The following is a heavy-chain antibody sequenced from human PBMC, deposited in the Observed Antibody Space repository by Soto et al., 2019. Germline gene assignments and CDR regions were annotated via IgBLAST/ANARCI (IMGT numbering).Heavy chain of an antibody. CDR1: GFSPTTSGVG. J-gene: IGHJ4*02. V-gene: IGHV2-5*02. CDR3: AHRVLRTVFGLVTTTAIYFDF. D-gene: IGHD3-3*01. CDR2: IYWDADK. Sequence: QITLNESGPTQVKPRQTLTLTCTFSGFSPTTSGVGVGWIRQSPGKAPEWLALIYWDADKRYSPSLKSRLTITKDTSKNQVVLTMADLDPADTATYYCAHRVLRTVFGLVTTTAIYFDFWGQGTPVAVSS.